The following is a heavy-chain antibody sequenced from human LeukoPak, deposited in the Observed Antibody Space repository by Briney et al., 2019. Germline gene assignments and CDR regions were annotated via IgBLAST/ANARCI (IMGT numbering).Heavy chain of an antibody. Sequence: SETLSLTCTVSGGSISSYYWSWIRQPAGKGLEWIGRFHTRGSTNYNPSLKSRVIISVDTSKNQFSLKLNSVTAADTAVYYCARVDGSCSGGSCPSGNWFDPWGQGTLVTVSS. CDR2: FHTRGST. CDR1: GGSISSYY. D-gene: IGHD2-15*01. J-gene: IGHJ5*02. CDR3: ARVDGSCSGGSCPSGNWFDP. V-gene: IGHV4-4*07.